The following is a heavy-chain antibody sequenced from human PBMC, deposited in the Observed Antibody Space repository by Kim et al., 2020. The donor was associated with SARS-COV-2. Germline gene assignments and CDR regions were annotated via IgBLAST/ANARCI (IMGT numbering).Heavy chain of an antibody. J-gene: IGHJ5*02. D-gene: IGHD3-10*01. Sequence: SETLSLTCTVSGGSISSGGYYWSWIRQHPGKGLEWIGYIYYSGSTYYNPSLKSRVTISVDTSKNQFSLKLSSVTAADTAVYYCARDGAYYYGSGSYPWGQGTLVTVSS. CDR2: IYYSGST. CDR3: ARDGAYYYGSGSYP. CDR1: GGSISSGGYY. V-gene: IGHV4-31*03.